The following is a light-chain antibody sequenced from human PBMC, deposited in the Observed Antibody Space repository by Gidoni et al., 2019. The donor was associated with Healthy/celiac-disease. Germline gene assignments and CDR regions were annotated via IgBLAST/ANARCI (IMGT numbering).Light chain of an antibody. CDR3: QQYNKWPQEIN. CDR1: QSVSSN. CDR2: GAS. Sequence: EIVMTQSPATLSVSPGERATLSCRASQSVSSNLAWYQQKPGQAPRLLIYGASTRATGIPARLSGSGSGTEFTLTISSLQSEDFAVYYCQQYNKWPQEINFGQGTRLESK. V-gene: IGKV3-15*01. J-gene: IGKJ5*01.